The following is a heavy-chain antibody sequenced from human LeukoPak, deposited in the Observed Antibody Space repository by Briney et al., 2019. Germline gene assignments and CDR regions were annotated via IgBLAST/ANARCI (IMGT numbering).Heavy chain of an antibody. CDR2: ISSSSIYI. D-gene: IGHD1-26*01. J-gene: IGHJ4*02. CDR3: ARDRGWDFDY. V-gene: IGHV3-21*01. Sequence: GLELVSSISSSSIYIYYADSVKGRFTISRDNAKNSLYLQMNSLRAEDTAVYYCARDRGWDFDYWGQGTLVTVSS.